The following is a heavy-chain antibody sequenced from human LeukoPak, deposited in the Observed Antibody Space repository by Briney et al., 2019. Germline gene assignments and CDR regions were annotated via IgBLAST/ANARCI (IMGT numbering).Heavy chain of an antibody. J-gene: IGHJ4*02. CDR1: GASVSRYY. Sequence: SDTLSLTCTVSGASVSRYYWNWIRQPAGKGLEWIGRIYDSGTTNSNPSLKSRVAMSVDTSRNQFSLQLFSVTAADTAVYYCSCDYVWGTYRRPGDYWGQGTLVTVSS. D-gene: IGHD3-16*02. CDR3: SCDYVWGTYRRPGDY. V-gene: IGHV4-4*07. CDR2: IYDSGTT.